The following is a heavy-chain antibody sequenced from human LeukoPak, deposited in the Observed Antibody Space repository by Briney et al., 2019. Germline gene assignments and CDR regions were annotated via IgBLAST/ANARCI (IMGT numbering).Heavy chain of an antibody. CDR2: ISGSGGST. CDR3: ASAYRSGYCLEY. D-gene: IGHD3-22*01. J-gene: IGHJ4*02. V-gene: IGHV3-23*01. CDR1: GFTFSSYA. Sequence: PGGSLRLSCAASGFTFSSYAMSWVRQAPGKGLEWVSAISGSGGSTYYADSVKGRFTISRDNAKNSLYLQMNSLRAEDTAVYYCASAYRSGYCLEYWGQGTLVTVSS.